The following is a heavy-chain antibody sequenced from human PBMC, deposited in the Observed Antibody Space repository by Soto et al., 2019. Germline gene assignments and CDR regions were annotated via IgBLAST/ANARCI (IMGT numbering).Heavy chain of an antibody. D-gene: IGHD3-22*01. CDR1: GGSVSSQY. CDR2: IYNGGIP. J-gene: IGHJ4*02. CDR3: AGQDYDKSVYYFDY. V-gene: IGHV4-4*07. Sequence: SETLSLTCTVSGGSVSSQYWSWIRQSAGKGLEWIGRIYNGGIPLIHPSLESRVALSLDTSKNQFFLTLSSVTAADTAISYCAGQDYDKSVYYFDYWGQGTLVTVSS.